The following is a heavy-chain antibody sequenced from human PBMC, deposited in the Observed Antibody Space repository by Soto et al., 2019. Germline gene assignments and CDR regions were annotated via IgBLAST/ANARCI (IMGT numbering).Heavy chain of an antibody. Sequence: QITLKESGPTLVKPTQTLTLTCTVSGFSLSTNAVGVAWIRQPPGKALEWLGLTYWNDDKRYSPSLKSRLTITRDPSKNQVVLTMTNVDPMDTATYYCARRVGAAPFYYYGLDVWGQGITVTVSS. V-gene: IGHV2-5*01. CDR1: GFSLSTNAVG. J-gene: IGHJ6*02. CDR2: TYWNDDK. D-gene: IGHD2-15*01. CDR3: ARRVGAAPFYYYGLDV.